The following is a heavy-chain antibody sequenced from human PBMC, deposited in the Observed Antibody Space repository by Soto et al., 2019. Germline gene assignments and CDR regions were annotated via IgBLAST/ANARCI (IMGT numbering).Heavy chain of an antibody. CDR1: GFTFSSYG. CDR3: ARGGVLRYFDWSGPGYYYYGMDV. CDR2: IWYDGSNK. J-gene: IGHJ6*02. V-gene: IGHV3-33*01. Sequence: GGSLRLSCAASGFTFSSYGMHWVRQAPGKGLEWVAVIWYDGSNKYYADSVKGRFTISRDNSKNTLYLQMNSLRAEDTAVYYYARGGVLRYFDWSGPGYYYYGMDVWGQGTTVTVSS. D-gene: IGHD3-9*01.